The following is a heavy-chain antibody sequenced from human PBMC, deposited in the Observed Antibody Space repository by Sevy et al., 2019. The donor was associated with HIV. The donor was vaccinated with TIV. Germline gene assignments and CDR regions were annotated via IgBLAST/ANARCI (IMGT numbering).Heavy chain of an antibody. CDR1: GFTFSSYG. V-gene: IGHV3-30*02. CDR3: AKGVGIVATIYYFDY. Sequence: GGSLRLSYAASGFTFSSYGMHWVRQAPGKGLEWVAFIRYDGSNKYYADSVKGRFTISRDNSKNTLYLQMNSLRAEDTAVYYCAKGVGIVATIYYFDYWGQGTLVTVSS. CDR2: IRYDGSNK. D-gene: IGHD5-12*01. J-gene: IGHJ4*02.